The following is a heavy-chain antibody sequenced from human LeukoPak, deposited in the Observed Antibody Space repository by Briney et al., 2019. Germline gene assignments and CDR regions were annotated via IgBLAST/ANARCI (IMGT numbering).Heavy chain of an antibody. V-gene: IGHV3-23*01. Sequence: GGSLRLSCAASGLAFSSYAMSWVRQAAGKGLEWVSGISGNGGSTSYADSVKGRFTISRDNSKNTMSLQMNSLRAEDTAIYYCAKVSGSSGYYIDYWGQGALVTVSS. D-gene: IGHD3-22*01. CDR1: GLAFSSYA. J-gene: IGHJ4*02. CDR3: AKVSGSSGYYIDY. CDR2: ISGNGGST.